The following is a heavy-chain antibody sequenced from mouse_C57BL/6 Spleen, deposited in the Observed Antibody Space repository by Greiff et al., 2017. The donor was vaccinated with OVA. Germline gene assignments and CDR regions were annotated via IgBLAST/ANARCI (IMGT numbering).Heavy chain of an antibody. V-gene: IGHV10-3*01. CDR2: IRSKSSNYAT. CDR1: GFTFNTYA. J-gene: IGHJ4*01. CDR3: VRGGLTERYYYAMDY. D-gene: IGHD4-1*01. Sequence: EVHLVESGGGLVQPKGSLKLSCAASGFTFNTYAMHWVRQAPGKGLEWVARIRSKSSNYATYYADSVKDRFTISRDDSQSMLYLQMNNLKTEDTAMYYCVRGGLTERYYYAMDYWGQGTSVTVSS.